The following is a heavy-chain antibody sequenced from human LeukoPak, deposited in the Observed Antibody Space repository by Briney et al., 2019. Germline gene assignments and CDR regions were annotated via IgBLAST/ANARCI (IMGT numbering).Heavy chain of an antibody. J-gene: IGHJ3*02. CDR2: IYYSGST. V-gene: IGHV4-39*07. CDR3: ARDLMITFGGVIVKVAFDI. CDR1: GGSISSSSYY. Sequence: SETLSLTCTVSGGSISSSSYYWGWIRQPPGKGLEGVGSIYYSGSTYYNPSLKSRVTISVDTSKNQFSLKLSSVTAADTAVYYCARDLMITFGGVIVKVAFDIWGQGTMVTVSS. D-gene: IGHD3-16*02.